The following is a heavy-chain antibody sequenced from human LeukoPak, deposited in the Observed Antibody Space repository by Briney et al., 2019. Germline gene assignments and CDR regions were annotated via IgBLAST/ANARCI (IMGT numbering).Heavy chain of an antibody. J-gene: IGHJ4*02. CDR1: GGSISSYY. V-gene: IGHV4-59*01. D-gene: IGHD6-19*01. CDR3: ARGHSGGWYLFDY. CDR2: IYYSGST. Sequence: SETLSLTCTVSGGSISSYYWSWIRQPPGKGLEWIGYIYYSGSTNYNPSLKSRVTISVDTSKNQFSLKLSSVTAADTAVYYCARGHSGGWYLFDYWGQGTLVTVSS.